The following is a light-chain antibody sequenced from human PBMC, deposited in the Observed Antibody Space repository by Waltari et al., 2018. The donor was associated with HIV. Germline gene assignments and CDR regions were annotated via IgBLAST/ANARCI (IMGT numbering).Light chain of an antibody. Sequence: QSVLTQPPSVSAAPGQKITISCSGSSSNIGSYYVSWYQHLPGAAPKLLIHDNNQRPSGIRDRFSGSKSGTSATLDITGLQTGDEADYYCGTWDSSLSVWVFGGGTKLTVL. J-gene: IGLJ3*02. CDR3: GTWDSSLSVWV. CDR2: DNN. CDR1: SSNIGSYY. V-gene: IGLV1-51*01.